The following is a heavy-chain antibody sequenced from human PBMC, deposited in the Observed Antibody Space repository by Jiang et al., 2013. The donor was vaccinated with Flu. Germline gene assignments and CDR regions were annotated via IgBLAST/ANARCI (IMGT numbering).Heavy chain of an antibody. CDR2: INPSDSYT. Sequence: QLVESGAEVKKPGESLRISCKASGYSFTNYWITWVRQMPGKGLEWMGRINPSDSYTNYSPSFRGHVTISVDKSINTAYLQWSSLEASDTAIYYCARHYSGAYTAEYFFDYWGQGTLVTVSS. CDR1: GYSFTNYW. CDR3: ARHYSGAYTAEYFFDY. J-gene: IGHJ4*02. V-gene: IGHV5-10-1*03. D-gene: IGHD1-26*01.